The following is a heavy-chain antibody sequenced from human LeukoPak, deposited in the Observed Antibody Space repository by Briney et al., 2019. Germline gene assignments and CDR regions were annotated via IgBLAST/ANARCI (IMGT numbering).Heavy chain of an antibody. CDR2: IRYDGSNK. V-gene: IGHV3-30*02. Sequence: GGSLRLSCAASGFTFSSYGMHWVRQAPGKGPGWVAFIRYDGSNKYYADSVKGRFTISRDNSKNTLYLQMNSLRAEDTAAYYCAKDPNSSSWYGGYYFDYWGQGTLVTVSS. CDR3: AKDPNSSSWYGGYYFDY. D-gene: IGHD6-13*01. CDR1: GFTFSSYG. J-gene: IGHJ4*02.